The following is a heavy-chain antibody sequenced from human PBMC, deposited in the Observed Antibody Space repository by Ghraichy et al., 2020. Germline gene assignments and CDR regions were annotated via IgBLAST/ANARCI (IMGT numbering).Heavy chain of an antibody. CDR1: GYTFTGYY. V-gene: IGHV1-2*02. CDR2: INPNSGGT. Sequence: ASVKVSCKASGYTFTGYYMHWVRQAPGQGLEWMGWINPNSGGTNYAQKFQGRVTMTRDTSISTAYMELSRLRSDDTAVYYCARVQIPYYDSSGYPNWGQGTLVTVSS. CDR3: ARVQIPYYDSSGYPN. J-gene: IGHJ4*02. D-gene: IGHD3-22*01.